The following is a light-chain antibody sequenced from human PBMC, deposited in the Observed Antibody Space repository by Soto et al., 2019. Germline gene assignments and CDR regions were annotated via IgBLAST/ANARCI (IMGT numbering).Light chain of an antibody. J-gene: IGKJ1*01. CDR1: QSVSSNS. V-gene: IGKV3D-20*01. CDR3: PQYGTSLRT. Sequence: EIVLTQSPATLSLSPGESATLSCGASQSVSSNSLAWYQQKPGLAPRLLIYDASRRATGIPDRFSGSGSGTDFSLTISRLEPEDFAVYYCPQYGTSLRTFGQGTKVDIK. CDR2: DAS.